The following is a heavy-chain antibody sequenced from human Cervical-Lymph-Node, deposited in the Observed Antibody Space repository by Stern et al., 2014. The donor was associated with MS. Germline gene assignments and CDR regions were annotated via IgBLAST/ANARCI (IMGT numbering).Heavy chain of an antibody. Sequence: VQLEESGPGLVKPSQTLSLTCTVSGGSISSGGYYWSWIRQHPGKGLEGIGYISYSGTTYYNPSLKSLVTISADTSKNQFSLKLSSVTAADTAVYFCERSRMFYGSSGYYPAAFDIWGQGTMVTVSS. J-gene: IGHJ3*02. CDR2: ISYSGTT. CDR3: ERSRMFYGSSGYYPAAFDI. CDR1: GGSISSGGYY. D-gene: IGHD3-22*01. V-gene: IGHV4-31*01.